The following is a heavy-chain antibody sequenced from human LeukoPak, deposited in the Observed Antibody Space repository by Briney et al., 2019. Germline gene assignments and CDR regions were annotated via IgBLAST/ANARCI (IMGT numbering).Heavy chain of an antibody. CDR1: GFTFSSYS. CDR3: ASGGYCSSTSSYNYYYYYMDV. J-gene: IGHJ6*03. V-gene: IGHV3-48*01. CDR2: ISSSSSTI. Sequence: PGGSLRLSCAASGFTFSSYSMNWVRQAPGKGLEWVSYISSSSSTIYYADSVKGRFTISRDNAKNSLYLQMNSLRAEDTAVYYCASGGYCSSTSSYNYYYYYMDVSGKGTTVTVSS. D-gene: IGHD2-2*02.